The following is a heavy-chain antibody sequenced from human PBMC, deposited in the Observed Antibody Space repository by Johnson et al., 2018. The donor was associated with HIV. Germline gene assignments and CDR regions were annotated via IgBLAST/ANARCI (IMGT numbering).Heavy chain of an antibody. J-gene: IGHJ3*02. CDR2: ISYDGSNK. Sequence: QVQLVESGGGLVQPGGSLRLSCAASGFTVSSYAMHWVRQAPGKGLEWVAVISYDGSNKYYADSVKGRFTISRDNSKNTLYLQMNSLRAEDTAVYYCASLVGDTYLNAFDIWGQGTMVTVSS. CDR3: ASLVGDTYLNAFDI. V-gene: IGHV3-30*04. D-gene: IGHD1-26*01. CDR1: GFTVSSYA.